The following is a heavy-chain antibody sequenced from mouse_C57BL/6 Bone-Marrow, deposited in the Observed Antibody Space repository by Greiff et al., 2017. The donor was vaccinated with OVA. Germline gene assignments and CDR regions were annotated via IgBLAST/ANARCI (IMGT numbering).Heavy chain of an antibody. CDR1: EYEFPSHD. V-gene: IGHV5-2*01. J-gene: IGHJ1*03. CDR2: INSDGGST. CDR3: ARHGGADWYFDV. Sequence: VQLKESGGGLVQPGESLKLSCESNEYEFPSHDMSWVRKTPEKRLALVSAINSDGGSTYYPDTMERRFLLSRDNTKKTLYLQMSSLRSEDTALYYCARHGGADWYFDVWGTGTTVTVSS.